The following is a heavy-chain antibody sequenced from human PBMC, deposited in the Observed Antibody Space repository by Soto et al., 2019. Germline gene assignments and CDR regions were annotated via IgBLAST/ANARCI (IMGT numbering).Heavy chain of an antibody. CDR2: ISGSGRST. CDR1: GFTFNNYA. D-gene: IGHD2-2*01. CDR3: EKDDAPAAPSTLDN. Sequence: EAQLLESGGGLVQPGGSLRLSCAASGFTFNNYAMSWVRRAPGKGLEWVSAISGSGRSTYYADSVKGRFTISRDTSRNKVFLQMNSLRGEDTAVYYCEKDDAPAAPSTLDNWGRGTLVTVSS. J-gene: IGHJ4*02. V-gene: IGHV3-23*01.